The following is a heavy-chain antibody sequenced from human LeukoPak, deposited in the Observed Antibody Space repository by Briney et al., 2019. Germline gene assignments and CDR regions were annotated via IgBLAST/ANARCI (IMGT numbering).Heavy chain of an antibody. J-gene: IGHJ4*02. CDR2: ISGSGSTM. CDR3: ARGYSGYFYY. CDR1: GFTFSNYE. D-gene: IGHD5-12*01. Sequence: PGGSLRLSCAASGFTFSNYEMNWVRQAPGKGLEWVSYISGSGSTMYYTDSVKGRFTISRDNAKNSLYLQMNSLRAEDTDVYYCARGYSGYFYYWGQGTLVTVSS. V-gene: IGHV3-48*03.